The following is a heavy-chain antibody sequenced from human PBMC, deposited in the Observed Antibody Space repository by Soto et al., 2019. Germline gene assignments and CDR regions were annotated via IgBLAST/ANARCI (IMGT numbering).Heavy chain of an antibody. D-gene: IGHD1-1*01. CDR1: GASISGFY. CDR3: VRDGTKTLRDWFDP. V-gene: IGHV4-4*07. CDR2: IYATGTT. Sequence: SETLSLTCTVCGASISGFYWSWIRKSAGKGLEWIGRIYATGTTDYNPSLKSRVMMSVDTSKKQFSLKLRSVTAADTAVYYCVRDGTKTLRDWFDPWGQGISVTVSS. J-gene: IGHJ5*02.